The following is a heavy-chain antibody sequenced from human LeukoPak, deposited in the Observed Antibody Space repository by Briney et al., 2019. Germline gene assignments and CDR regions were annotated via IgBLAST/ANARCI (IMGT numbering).Heavy chain of an antibody. CDR3: AKDHSSGWPDCFDY. D-gene: IGHD6-19*01. J-gene: IGHJ4*02. Sequence: PGGSLRLSCAASGFSFSSYAINWVRQVPGKGLEWVSAISGSGGTTYYADSVKGRFTISRDNSKNTLYLQMNSLRAEDTAIYYCAKDHSSGWPDCFDYWGQGALVTVSS. V-gene: IGHV3-23*01. CDR2: ISGSGGTT. CDR1: GFSFSSYA.